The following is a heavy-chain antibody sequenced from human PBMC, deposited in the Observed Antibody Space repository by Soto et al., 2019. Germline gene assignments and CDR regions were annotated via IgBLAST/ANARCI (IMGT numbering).Heavy chain of an antibody. J-gene: IGHJ3*01. Sequence: QVQLVQSGAEVQKPGASVRVSCKASGYTFNRHDINWVRQATGQGLEWIGWVNPNSGNTGYAQKFQGRITMTRDTSINTAYMELSSLRSEDTAIYYCAREGLYGSSQDNSFDFWGQGTMVTVSS. D-gene: IGHD6-13*01. V-gene: IGHV1-8*01. CDR2: VNPNSGNT. CDR1: GYTFNRHD. CDR3: AREGLYGSSQDNSFDF.